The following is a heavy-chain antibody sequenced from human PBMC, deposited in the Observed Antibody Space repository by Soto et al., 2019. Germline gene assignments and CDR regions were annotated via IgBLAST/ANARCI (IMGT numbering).Heavy chain of an antibody. D-gene: IGHD1-26*01. J-gene: IGHJ4*02. Sequence: GGSLRLSCAASGFTFSDYYMNWVRQAPGKGLEWVSSISSSSSYIYYADSVKGRFTISRDNAKNSLYLQMNSLRAEDTAVYYCARDSVGAPPFDYWGQGTLVTVSS. CDR2: ISSSSSYI. CDR3: ARDSVGAPPFDY. CDR1: GFTFSDYY. V-gene: IGHV3-21*01.